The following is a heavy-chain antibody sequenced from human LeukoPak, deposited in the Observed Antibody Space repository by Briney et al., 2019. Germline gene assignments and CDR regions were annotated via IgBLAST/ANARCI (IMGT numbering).Heavy chain of an antibody. CDR2: TSGSGGST. V-gene: IGHV3-23*01. CDR3: AHTLSGYDN. D-gene: IGHD5-12*01. Sequence: GGSLRLSCAAPAFTFSSYAMSWVRQAPGKGLEWVAATSGSGGSTYYADSVKGRFTISRDNSKNTLYLQMNSLRAEDTAVYYCAHTLSGYDNWGQGTLVTVSS. J-gene: IGHJ4*02. CDR1: AFTFSSYA.